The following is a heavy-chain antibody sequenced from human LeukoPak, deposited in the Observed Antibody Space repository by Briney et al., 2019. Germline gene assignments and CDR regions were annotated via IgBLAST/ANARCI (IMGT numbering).Heavy chain of an antibody. CDR2: ISGSGGRT. CDR1: GFTFSSYA. J-gene: IGHJ4*02. V-gene: IGHV3-23*01. D-gene: IGHD3-9*01. CDR3: ARSGGYFDWFYLDY. Sequence: GGSLRLSCAASGFTFSSYAMSWVRQAPGKGLEWVSSISGSGGRTYFADSVKGRFTISRDNSKNTLYLQMNSLRAEDTAVCYCARSGGYFDWFYLDYWGQGTLVTVSS.